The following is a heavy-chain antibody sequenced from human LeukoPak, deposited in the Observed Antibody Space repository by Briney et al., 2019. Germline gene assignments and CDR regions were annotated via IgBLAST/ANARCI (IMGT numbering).Heavy chain of an antibody. J-gene: IGHJ4*02. Sequence: SETLSLTCTVSGSSISNYYWTWIRQPAGKGLEWIGRIYTSGGTNYNPSLKTRVTMSVDTSKNQVSLKLSSVTAADTAMYYCARAAEYSSGWYPFDYWGQGILVTVSA. CDR2: IYTSGGT. D-gene: IGHD6-19*01. CDR3: ARAAEYSSGWYPFDY. V-gene: IGHV4-4*07. CDR1: GSSISNYY.